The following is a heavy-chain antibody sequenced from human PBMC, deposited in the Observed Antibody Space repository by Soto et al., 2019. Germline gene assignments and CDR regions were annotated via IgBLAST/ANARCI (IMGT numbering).Heavy chain of an antibody. D-gene: IGHD2-15*01. Sequence: GGSLRLSCAASGFTFDEYGMSWVRQAPGKGLEWVSGINWNGGSTGYADSVKGRFTISRDNAKNFLYLQMTSLRAEDTALYYCARGLGYCSGGSCYLDYWGQGTLVTVSS. CDR1: GFTFDEYG. CDR2: INWNGGST. CDR3: ARGLGYCSGGSCYLDY. V-gene: IGHV3-20*04. J-gene: IGHJ4*02.